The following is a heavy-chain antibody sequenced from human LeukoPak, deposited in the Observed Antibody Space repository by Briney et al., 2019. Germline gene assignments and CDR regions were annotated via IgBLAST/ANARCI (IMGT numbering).Heavy chain of an antibody. Sequence: GGSLRLSCAASGFTFSSYGMHWVRQAPGKGLEWVAVIWYDGSNKYYADSVKGRFTISRDNSKNTLYLQMNSLRAEDTAVYYCGRGDYGANFPFGYWGQGTLVTVSS. CDR1: GFTFSSYG. J-gene: IGHJ4*02. D-gene: IGHD4-23*01. CDR3: GRGDYGANFPFGY. CDR2: IWYDGSNK. V-gene: IGHV3-33*01.